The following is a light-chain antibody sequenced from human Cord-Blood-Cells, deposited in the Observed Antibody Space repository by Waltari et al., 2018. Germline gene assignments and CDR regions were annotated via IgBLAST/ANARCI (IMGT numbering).Light chain of an antibody. CDR2: YDD. Sequence: QSVLTQPPSVSEAPRQRVTISCSGSSSNIGNNAVNRYKPPPGKAPKLLIYYDDLLPAGVSDRFSGSKSGTSASLAISGLQSEDEADYYCAAWDDSLNGPVFGGGTKLTVL. J-gene: IGLJ3*02. CDR3: AAWDDSLNGPV. V-gene: IGLV1-36*01. CDR1: SSNIGNNA.